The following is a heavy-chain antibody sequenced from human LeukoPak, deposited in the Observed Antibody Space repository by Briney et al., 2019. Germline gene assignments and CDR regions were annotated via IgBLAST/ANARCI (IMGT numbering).Heavy chain of an antibody. CDR3: AREYCSSTSCLYYYYYYGMDD. CDR2: ISSSSSYT. D-gene: IGHD2-2*01. V-gene: IGHV3-11*06. CDR1: GFTFRDDY. J-gene: IGHJ6*02. Sequence: GGSLRLSCAASGFTFRDDYMSWLRQAPGKGLEWVSYISSSSSYTNYADSVKGRFTISRDNAKNSLYLQMNSLRAEDTAVYYCAREYCSSTSCLYYYYYYGMDDWGQGTTVTVSS.